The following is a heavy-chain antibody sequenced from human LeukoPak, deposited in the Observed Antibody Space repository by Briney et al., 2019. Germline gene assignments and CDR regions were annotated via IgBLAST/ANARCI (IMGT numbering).Heavy chain of an antibody. D-gene: IGHD3-16*02. V-gene: IGHV3-7*01. CDR1: TYMFNNYW. Sequence: WGSLRLSCAGSTYMFNNYWMTWVRQAPGKGLEWVANIKSDGSEKYFVDSVEGRFTIARDNAKKSLYLQMNSLRPEDTAVYYCTGAQPIVSWGQGTLVTVSS. CDR2: IKSDGSEK. CDR3: TGAQPIVS. J-gene: IGHJ4*02.